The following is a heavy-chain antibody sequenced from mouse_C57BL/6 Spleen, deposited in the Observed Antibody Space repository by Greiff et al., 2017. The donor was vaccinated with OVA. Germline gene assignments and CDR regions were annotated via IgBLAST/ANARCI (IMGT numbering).Heavy chain of an antibody. CDR1: GYAFSSYW. D-gene: IGHD2-12*01. J-gene: IGHJ4*01. V-gene: IGHV1-80*01. Sequence: QVQLQQSGAELVKPGASVKISCKASGYAFSSYWMNWVKQRPGKGLEWIGQIYPGDGDTNYNGKFKGKATLTADKSSSTAYLTLSRLAYEDSAVYCGASLYYRDYAMDYWGQGTSVTVSS. CDR2: IYPGDGDT. CDR3: ASLYYRDYAMDY.